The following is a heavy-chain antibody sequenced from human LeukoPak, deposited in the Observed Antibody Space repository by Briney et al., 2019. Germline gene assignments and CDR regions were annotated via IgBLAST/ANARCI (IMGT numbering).Heavy chain of an antibody. CDR1: GFTFSSYS. V-gene: IGHV3-21*01. Sequence: GGSLRLSCAATGFTFSSYSMNWVRQAPGKELEWVSSVSGTSSYIYYADSVRGRFTISRDNAKNSLYLQMNSLRAEDTAVYYCANGQDYRNYYFYYMDVWGKGTTVTVSS. CDR3: ANGQDYRNYYFYYMDV. D-gene: IGHD1-14*01. J-gene: IGHJ6*03. CDR2: VSGTSSYI.